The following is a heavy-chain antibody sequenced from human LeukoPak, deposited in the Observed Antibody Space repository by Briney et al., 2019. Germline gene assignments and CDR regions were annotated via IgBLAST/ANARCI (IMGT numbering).Heavy chain of an antibody. CDR2: ITSGGSAT. V-gene: IGHV3-48*03. Sequence: PGGSLRLSCAGSGFTFSSYEINWVRQAPGKGLEWVTYITSGGSATYYADSVKSRFTICRDNAKNSLYLQMNNLRAEDTALYYCVREGRRNAFDIWGQGTMVTVSS. CDR1: GFTFSSYE. J-gene: IGHJ3*02. CDR3: VREGRRNAFDI. D-gene: IGHD3-10*01.